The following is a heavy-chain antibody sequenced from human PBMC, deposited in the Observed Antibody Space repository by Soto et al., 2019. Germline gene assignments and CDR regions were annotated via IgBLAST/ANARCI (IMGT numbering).Heavy chain of an antibody. Sequence: EVQLLESGGGLVQPGGSLTLSCAASGFTFTSYVMSWVRQTPGKGLEWVSSISGSGDNIYYADSVKGRLTLSRDNSKNTLHLQLNSLRAEDTAVYYCASQAAGIVSRLGVFWVQGILVTVSS. CDR3: ASQAAGIVSRLGVF. CDR2: ISGSGDNI. V-gene: IGHV3-23*01. CDR1: GFTFTSYV. D-gene: IGHD6-6*01. J-gene: IGHJ4*02.